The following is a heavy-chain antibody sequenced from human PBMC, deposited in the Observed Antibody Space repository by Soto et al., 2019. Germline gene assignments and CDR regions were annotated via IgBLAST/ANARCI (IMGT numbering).Heavy chain of an antibody. CDR2: IYHSGST. D-gene: IGHD3-3*01. CDR3: ARRPRVTIFGVVRGGGRYFDY. Sequence: PSETLSLTCAVSGGSISSSNWWSWVRQPPGKGLEWIGEIYHSGSTNYNPSLKSRVTISVDKSKNQFSLKLSSVTAADTAVYYCARRPRVTIFGVVRGGGRYFDYWGQGTLVTVSS. CDR1: GGSISSSNW. J-gene: IGHJ4*02. V-gene: IGHV4-4*02.